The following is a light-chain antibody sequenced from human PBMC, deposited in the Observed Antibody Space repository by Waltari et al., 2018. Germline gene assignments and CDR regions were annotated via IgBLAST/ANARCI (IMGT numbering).Light chain of an antibody. CDR1: QIISSW. CDR2: KTS. Sequence: ITCRASQIISSWLAWYQQKPGEAPKLLIYKTSSLESGVPSRFSGSGSETEFTLTISSLQPDDFATYYCQQYSSTWTFGQGTKVEI. J-gene: IGKJ1*01. CDR3: QQYSSTWT. V-gene: IGKV1-5*03.